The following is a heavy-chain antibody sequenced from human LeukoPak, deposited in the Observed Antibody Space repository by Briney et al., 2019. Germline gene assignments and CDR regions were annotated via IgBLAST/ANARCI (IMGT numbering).Heavy chain of an antibody. V-gene: IGHV1-18*01. CDR1: GYTFTSYG. Sequence: ASVKVSCKASGYTFTSYGISWVRQAPGQGLEWMGWISAYNGNTNYAQKLQGRVTMTRNTSISTAYMELSSLRSEDTAVYYCARVGYSSSWYSYYGMDVWGQGTTVTVSS. CDR3: ARVGYSSSWYSYYGMDV. J-gene: IGHJ6*02. D-gene: IGHD6-13*01. CDR2: ISAYNGNT.